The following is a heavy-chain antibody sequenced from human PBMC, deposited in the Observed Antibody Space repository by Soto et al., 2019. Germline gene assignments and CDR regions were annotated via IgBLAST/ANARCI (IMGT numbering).Heavy chain of an antibody. J-gene: IGHJ5*02. V-gene: IGHV4-30-4*01. CDR1: GGSISSGGYY. CDR3: VAEGGDNWFQP. D-gene: IGHD3-16*01. CDR2: VYYIGST. Sequence: SETLSLTCTVSGGSISSGGYYWSWIRQPPGKGLEWTGYVYYIGSTFYNPSLKNRVTMSLDTSKIQFSLKLSSVTAADTAVYYCVAEGGDNWFQPGGDGTLVTXS.